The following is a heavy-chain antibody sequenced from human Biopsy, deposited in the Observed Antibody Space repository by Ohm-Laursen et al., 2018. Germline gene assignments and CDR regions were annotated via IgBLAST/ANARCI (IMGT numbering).Heavy chain of an antibody. Sequence: LTLTCAASGFTFSSYGMHWVRQAPGKGLEWVAVIWYDGSNKYYADSVKGRFTISRDNSKNTLFLQMNNLRAEDTAVYYCARDRYYGSANYFGYYNMDVWGQGTTVTVSS. J-gene: IGHJ6*02. D-gene: IGHD3-10*01. CDR1: GFTFSSYG. V-gene: IGHV3-33*08. CDR3: ARDRYYGSANYFGYYNMDV. CDR2: IWYDGSNK.